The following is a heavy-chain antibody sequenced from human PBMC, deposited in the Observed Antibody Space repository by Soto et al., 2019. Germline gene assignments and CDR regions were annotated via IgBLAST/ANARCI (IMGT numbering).Heavy chain of an antibody. J-gene: IGHJ6*02. D-gene: IGHD3-3*01. CDR1: GGTFSSYA. Sequence: QVQLVQSGGEVKKPGSSVKVSCKASGGTFSSYAISWVRQAPGQGLEWMGGSIPIFGTANYAQKFQGRVTITADESTSTAYMELSSLRSEDTAVYYCARGRDFWSGYYDTPPYYYYGMDVWGQRTTVTVSS. V-gene: IGHV1-69*01. CDR3: ARGRDFWSGYYDTPPYYYYGMDV. CDR2: SIPIFGTA.